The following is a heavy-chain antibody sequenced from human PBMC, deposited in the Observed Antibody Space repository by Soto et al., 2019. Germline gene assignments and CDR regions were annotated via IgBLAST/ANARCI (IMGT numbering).Heavy chain of an antibody. CDR1: GFSFGSYA. Sequence: GGSLRLSCAASGFSFGSYALSWVRQAPGKGLEWVSTISGSDGKTFYADSVKGRFSISRDTSQNTLYLQMNSLRADDTAIYYCARWSYLDYWGXGTRVNVSS. J-gene: IGHJ4*02. CDR2: ISGSDGKT. V-gene: IGHV3-23*01. D-gene: IGHD3-3*01. CDR3: ARWSYLDY.